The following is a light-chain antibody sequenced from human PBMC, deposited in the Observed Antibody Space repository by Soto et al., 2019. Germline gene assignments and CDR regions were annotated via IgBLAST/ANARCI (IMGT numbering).Light chain of an antibody. J-gene: IGLJ2*01. Sequence: QSVLTQPASVSGSPGQSITISCTGTSSDVGGYNYVSWYQQHPGKAPKLMIYDVSNRPSGVANRFSGSKSGDTASLTISGLEAEDEADYYCSSYSNITTRVFGGGTKVTVL. CDR2: DVS. CDR1: SSDVGGYNY. V-gene: IGLV2-14*03. CDR3: SSYSNITTRV.